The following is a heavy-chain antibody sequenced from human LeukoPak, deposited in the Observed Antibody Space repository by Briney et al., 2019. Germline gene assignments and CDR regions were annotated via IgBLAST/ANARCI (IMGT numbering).Heavy chain of an antibody. Sequence: PSETLSLTCTVSGGSISSSSYYWGWIRQPPGKGLEWIGSIYYSGSTYYNPSLKSRVTISVDTSKNQFSLKLSSVTAADTAVYYCASSSRGTVLMVYAINYWGQGTLVTVSS. D-gene: IGHD2-8*01. CDR2: IYYSGST. CDR3: ASSSRGTVLMVYAINY. J-gene: IGHJ4*02. V-gene: IGHV4-39*01. CDR1: GGSISSSSYY.